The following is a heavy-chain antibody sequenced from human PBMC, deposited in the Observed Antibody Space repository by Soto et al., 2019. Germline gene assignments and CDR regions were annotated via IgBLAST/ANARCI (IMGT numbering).Heavy chain of an antibody. CDR3: ARMSYFYDKWYFDL. Sequence: QLQESGPGLVMPSQTLSLTCTVSGASINNNDYYWSWIRQTPGKGLEWIGYVYYSGSTDYIPSLKSRLSMSIAKSQNQFTLKLNSVTAADTATYYCARMSYFYDKWYFDLWGRGTLVTVSS. D-gene: IGHD3-22*01. J-gene: IGHJ2*01. V-gene: IGHV4-30-4*01. CDR1: GASINNNDYY. CDR2: VYYSGST.